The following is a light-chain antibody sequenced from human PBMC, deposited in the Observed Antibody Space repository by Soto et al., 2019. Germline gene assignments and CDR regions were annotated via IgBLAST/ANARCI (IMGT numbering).Light chain of an antibody. CDR2: GAS. V-gene: IGKV3-20*01. Sequence: EIVLTQSPGTLSLSPGERATLSCRASQSISSSYLAWYQQKPGQAPRLLIYGASSRATGIPDRFSGSGSGTDFTLTISRLEPXDXXVYYCQQYGRTFGQGTKVEIK. CDR1: QSISSSY. CDR3: QQYGRT. J-gene: IGKJ1*01.